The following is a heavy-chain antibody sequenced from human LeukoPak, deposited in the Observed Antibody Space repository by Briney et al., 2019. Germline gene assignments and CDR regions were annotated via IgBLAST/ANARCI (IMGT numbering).Heavy chain of an antibody. CDR2: ISSSSSTI. J-gene: IGHJ3*02. Sequence: PGGSLRLSCAASGFTFSSHAMNWVRQAPGKGLEWVSYISSSSSTIYYADSVKGRFTISRDNAKNSLYLQMNSLRAEDTAVYYCARRQWLVPTDAFDIWGQGTMVTVSS. CDR1: GFTFSSHA. V-gene: IGHV3-48*04. D-gene: IGHD6-19*01. CDR3: ARRQWLVPTDAFDI.